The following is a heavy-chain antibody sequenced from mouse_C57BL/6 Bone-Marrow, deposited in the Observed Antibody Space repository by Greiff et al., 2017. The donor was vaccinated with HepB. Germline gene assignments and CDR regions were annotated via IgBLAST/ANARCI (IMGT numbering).Heavy chain of an antibody. Sequence: VQLQQSGTVLARPGASVKMSCKTSGYTFTSYWMHWVKRRPGQGLEWIGAIYPGNSDTSYNQKFKGKAKLTAVTSASTAYMELSSLTNEDSAVYYCTRSKFRKSFYYAMDYWGQGTSVTVSS. J-gene: IGHJ4*01. V-gene: IGHV1-5*01. CDR1: GYTFTSYW. CDR3: TRSKFRKSFYYAMDY. CDR2: IYPGNSDT.